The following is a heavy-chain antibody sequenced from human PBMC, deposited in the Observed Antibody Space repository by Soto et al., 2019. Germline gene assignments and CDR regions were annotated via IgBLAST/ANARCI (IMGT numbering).Heavy chain of an antibody. CDR1: GGSISSYY. J-gene: IGHJ3*02. CDR3: ARGGSYDSSGYSAPDAFDI. D-gene: IGHD3-22*01. V-gene: IGHV4-59*01. Sequence: SETLSLTCTVSGGSISSYYWSWIRQPPGKGLEWIGYIYYSGSTNYNPSLKSRVTISVDTSKNQFSLKLSPVTAADTAVYYCARGGSYDSSGYSAPDAFDIWGHGTMVTVSS. CDR2: IYYSGST.